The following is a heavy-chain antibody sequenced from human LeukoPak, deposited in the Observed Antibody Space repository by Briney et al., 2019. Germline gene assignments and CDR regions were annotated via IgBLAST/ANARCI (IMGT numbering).Heavy chain of an antibody. J-gene: IGHJ4*02. Sequence: SETLSLTCTVSGASITSNNYFWGWFRQPPGKGLEWIGSISYSGSIYYNLSLKSRVTMSVDTSQNQVSLNLNSVTAADTAVYYCARGVYDWGQGTLVTVSS. D-gene: IGHD3-16*01. CDR2: ISYSGSI. V-gene: IGHV4-39*01. CDR1: GASITSNNYF. CDR3: ARGVYD.